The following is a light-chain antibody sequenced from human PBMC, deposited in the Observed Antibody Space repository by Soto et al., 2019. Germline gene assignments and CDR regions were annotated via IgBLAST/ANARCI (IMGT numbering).Light chain of an antibody. V-gene: IGLV2-23*02. CDR1: SSDVGSYNL. CDR3: CSYAGSSTYV. Sequence: QSALTKPASVSGSPGQSITISCTGTSSDVGSYNLVSWYQQHPGKAPKLTIYEVSKRPSGVSNRFSGSTSGNTASLTISGLQAEDEADYYCCSYAGSSTYVFGTGTKVTVL. J-gene: IGLJ1*01. CDR2: EVS.